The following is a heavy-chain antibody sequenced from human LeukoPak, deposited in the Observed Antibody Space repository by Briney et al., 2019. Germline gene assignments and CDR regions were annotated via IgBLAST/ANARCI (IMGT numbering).Heavy chain of an antibody. CDR1: GGSISSRSYY. D-gene: IGHD1-14*01. CDR2: IYYSGST. J-gene: IGHJ4*02. V-gene: IGHV4-39*07. Sequence: SETLSLTCTVSGGSISSRSYYWGWIRQPPGKGLEWIGSIYYSGSTYYNPSLKSRVTISVDTSKNQFSLKLSSVIAADTAVYYCARAPSTTLKVSEPKYYFDYWGQGTLVTVSS. CDR3: ARAPSTTLKVSEPKYYFDY.